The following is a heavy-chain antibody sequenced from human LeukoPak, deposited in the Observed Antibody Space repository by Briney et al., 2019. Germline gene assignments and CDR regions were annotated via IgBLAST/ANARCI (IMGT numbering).Heavy chain of an antibody. CDR3: ARRLLDYYDSSGSTPIDC. CDR2: IYYSGST. CDR1: GGSISSSSYY. V-gene: IGHV4-39*01. Sequence: AETLSLTCTVSGGSISSSSYYWGWIRQPPGKGLEWIGSIYYSGSTYYNPSLKSRVTISVDTSKNQFSLKLSSVTAADTAVYYCARRLLDYYDSSGSTPIDCWGQGTLVTVSS. J-gene: IGHJ4*02. D-gene: IGHD3-22*01.